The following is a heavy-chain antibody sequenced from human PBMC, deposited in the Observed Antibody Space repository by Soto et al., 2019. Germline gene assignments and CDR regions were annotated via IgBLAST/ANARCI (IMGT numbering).Heavy chain of an antibody. Sequence: RRLSCAASGFTFSSYAMHWVRQAPGKGLEWVAVISYDGSNKYYADSVKGRFTISRDNSKNTLYLQMNSLRAEDTAVYYCARGGIVLMVYARVGNAFDIWGQGTMVTVSS. CDR1: GFTFSSYA. D-gene: IGHD2-8*01. CDR3: ARGGIVLMVYARVGNAFDI. V-gene: IGHV3-30-3*01. J-gene: IGHJ3*02. CDR2: ISYDGSNK.